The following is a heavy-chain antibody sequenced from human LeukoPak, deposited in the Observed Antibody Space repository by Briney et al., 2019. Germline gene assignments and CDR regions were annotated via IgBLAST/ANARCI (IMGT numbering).Heavy chain of an antibody. Sequence: GGSLRLSCAASGFPFSGSGMHWVRQAPGKGLEWVAVIWYDGSNQYYADSVKGRFTISRDNSKNTVDLQMNSLRAEDTAVYFCAKDKDTPATAQPQRGYFESWGQGTLVTVSS. CDR3: AKDKDTPATAQPQRGYFES. D-gene: IGHD2-21*02. CDR1: GFPFSGSG. CDR2: IWYDGSNQ. V-gene: IGHV3-33*06. J-gene: IGHJ4*02.